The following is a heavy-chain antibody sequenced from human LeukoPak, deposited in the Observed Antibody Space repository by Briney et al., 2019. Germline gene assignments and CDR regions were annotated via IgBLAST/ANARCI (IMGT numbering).Heavy chain of an antibody. Sequence: PSETLSLTCTVSGGSISSHYWSWIRQPPGKGLEWIGYIYYSGSTNYNPSLKSRVTISVDTSKNQFSLKLSSVTAADTAVYYCARIIAAAGLKMDVWGKGTTVTVSS. V-gene: IGHV4-59*11. J-gene: IGHJ6*04. CDR3: ARIIAAAGLKMDV. CDR1: GGSISSHY. CDR2: IYYSGST. D-gene: IGHD6-13*01.